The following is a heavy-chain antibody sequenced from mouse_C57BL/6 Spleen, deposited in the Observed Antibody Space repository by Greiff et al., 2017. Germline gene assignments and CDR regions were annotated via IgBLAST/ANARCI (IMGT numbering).Heavy chain of an antibody. V-gene: IGHV1-78*01. CDR1: GYTFTDHS. CDR3: ASINDFAQDFDY. J-gene: IGHJ2*01. D-gene: IGHD2-4*01. CDR2: IYPRDGST. Sequence: VQLQQPDAELVKPGASVKISCKVSGYTFTDHSIHWMKQRPEQGLDWIGFIYPRDGSTKYNEKFKGKATLTADKSSSTAYMQLSSLTSEDSAVYFCASINDFAQDFDYWGQGTTLTVSS.